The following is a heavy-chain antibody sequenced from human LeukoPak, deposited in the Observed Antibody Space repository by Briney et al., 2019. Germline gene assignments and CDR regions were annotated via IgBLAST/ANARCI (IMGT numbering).Heavy chain of an antibody. CDR3: ARAEDIVVVPAAIPFDY. D-gene: IGHD2-2*01. CDR2: ISSSGSTI. Sequence: GGSLRLSCAASGFTFSSYEMNWVRQAPGKGLEWVSYISSSGSTIYYADSVKGRFTISRDNAKNSLYLQMNSLRAEDTAVYYCARAEDIVVVPAAIPFDYWGQGTLVTVSP. V-gene: IGHV3-48*03. CDR1: GFTFSSYE. J-gene: IGHJ4*02.